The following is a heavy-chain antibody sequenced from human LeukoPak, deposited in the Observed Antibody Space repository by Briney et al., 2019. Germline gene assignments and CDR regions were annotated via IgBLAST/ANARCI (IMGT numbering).Heavy chain of an antibody. Sequence: SVKVSCKASGGTFSSYAISWVRQAPGQGLEWMGGIIPIFGTANYAQKFQGRVTITTDESTSTAYMELSSLRSEDTAVYYCARVGADFDFWSGYYKRGRWFDPWGQGTLVTVSS. CDR1: GGTFSSYA. CDR3: ARVGADFDFWSGYYKRGRWFDP. CDR2: IIPIFGTA. J-gene: IGHJ5*02. V-gene: IGHV1-69*05. D-gene: IGHD3-3*01.